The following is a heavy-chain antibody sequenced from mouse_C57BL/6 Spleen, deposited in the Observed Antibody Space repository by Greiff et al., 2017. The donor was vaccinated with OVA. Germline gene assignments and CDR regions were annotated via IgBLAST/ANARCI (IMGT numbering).Heavy chain of an antibody. CDR3: ARGGTGEGSFDY. Sequence: QVQLQQSGPELVKPGASVKLSCKASGYTFTSYDINWVKQRPGQGLEWIGWIYPGDGSTKYNEKFKGKATLTVDTSSSTAYMELHSLTSEDSAVYCGARGGTGEGSFDYWGQGTTLTVSS. V-gene: IGHV1-85*01. J-gene: IGHJ2*01. CDR1: GYTFTSYD. CDR2: IYPGDGST. D-gene: IGHD2-14*01.